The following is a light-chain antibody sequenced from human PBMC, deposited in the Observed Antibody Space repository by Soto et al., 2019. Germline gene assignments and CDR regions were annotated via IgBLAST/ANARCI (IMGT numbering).Light chain of an antibody. V-gene: IGKV1-5*01. CDR2: DAS. CDR1: QSISSW. Sequence: DIQMTQSPSTLSASVGDRVTITCRASQSISSWLAWYQQKPGKAPKLLIYDASSLESVVPSRFSGSGSGTGFTLTILSLQHDDLTTYATPQYNSYHYSFGKGTKLEIK. CDR3: PQYNSYHYS. J-gene: IGKJ2*01.